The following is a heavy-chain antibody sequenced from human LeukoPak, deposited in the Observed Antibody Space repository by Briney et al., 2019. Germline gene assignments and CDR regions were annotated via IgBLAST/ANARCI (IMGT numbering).Heavy chain of an antibody. Sequence: SETLSLTCAVYGGSFSGYYWSRIRQPPGKGLEWIGEINHSGSTNYNPSLKSRVTISVDTSKNQFSLKLSSVTAADTAVYYCGGGLVGATKPVRARRPYGMDVWGQGTTVTVSS. V-gene: IGHV4-34*01. CDR3: GGGLVGATKPVRARRPYGMDV. D-gene: IGHD1-26*01. J-gene: IGHJ6*02. CDR2: INHSGST. CDR1: GGSFSGYY.